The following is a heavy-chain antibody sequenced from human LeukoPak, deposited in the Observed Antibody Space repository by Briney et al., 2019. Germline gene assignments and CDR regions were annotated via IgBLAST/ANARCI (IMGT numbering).Heavy chain of an antibody. D-gene: IGHD3-22*01. J-gene: IGHJ4*02. CDR2: ISYDGSNK. CDR1: GFTLSSYG. Sequence: PGGSLRLSCAASGFTLSSYGMPWVRQAPGKGLEWVAVISYDGSNKYYADSVKGRFTISRDNSKNTLYLQMNSLRAEDTAVYYCARGLGTYDSSDLTWPMISFWGQGTLVTVSS. V-gene: IGHV3-30*03. CDR3: ARGLGTYDSSDLTWPMISF.